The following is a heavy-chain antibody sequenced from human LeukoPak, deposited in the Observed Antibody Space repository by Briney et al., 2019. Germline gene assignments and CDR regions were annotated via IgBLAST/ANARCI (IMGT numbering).Heavy chain of an antibody. Sequence: PGGSLRLSCAASGFTVSSNYMSWVRQAPGKGLEWVSVIYSGGSTYYADSVKGRFTISRHNSKNTLYLQMNSLRAEDTAVYYCASGSPGYGDYAFDYWGQGTLVTVSS. J-gene: IGHJ4*02. V-gene: IGHV3-53*04. CDR1: GFTVSSNY. D-gene: IGHD4-17*01. CDR2: IYSGGST. CDR3: ASGSPGYGDYAFDY.